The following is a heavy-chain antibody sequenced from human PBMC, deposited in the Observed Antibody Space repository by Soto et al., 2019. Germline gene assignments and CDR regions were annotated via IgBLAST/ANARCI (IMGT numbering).Heavy chain of an antibody. CDR2: INSDGSST. CDR3: ARGGGYSYGCIWFDP. J-gene: IGHJ5*02. Sequence: EVQLVESGGGLVQPGGSLRLSCAASGFTFSSYWMHWVRQAPGKGLVWVSRINSDGSSTRYADSVKGRFTISRDKAKNTLYLEMNSLRSEDTAVYYCARGGGYSYGCIWFDPWGQGTLVTVSS. D-gene: IGHD5-18*01. CDR1: GFTFSSYW. V-gene: IGHV3-74*01.